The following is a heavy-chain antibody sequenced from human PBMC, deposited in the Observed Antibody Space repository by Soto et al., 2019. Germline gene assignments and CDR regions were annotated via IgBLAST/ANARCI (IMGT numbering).Heavy chain of an antibody. CDR3: EIYSVGYSYFLHHFDY. Sequence: ASVKVSCKASGYTFTGYYMHWVRQAPGQGLEWMGWINPNSGGTNYAQKFQGWVTMTRDTSISTAYMELSRLRSDDTAVYYCEIYSVGYSYFLHHFDYWGQGTLVTVSS. CDR1: GYTFTGYY. CDR2: INPNSGGT. V-gene: IGHV1-2*04. J-gene: IGHJ4*02. D-gene: IGHD5-18*01.